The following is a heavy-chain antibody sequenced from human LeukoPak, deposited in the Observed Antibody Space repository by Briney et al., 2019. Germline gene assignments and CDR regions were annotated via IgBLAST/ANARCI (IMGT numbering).Heavy chain of an antibody. V-gene: IGHV1-2*02. Sequence: ASVKVSCKASGYTFTGYYMHWVRQAPGQGLEWMGWINPNSGGTNYAQKFQGRVTMTRDTSISTAYMELSRLRSDDTAVYYCARDRTGTGYSSGWYHDYGGQGTLVTVSS. J-gene: IGHJ4*02. D-gene: IGHD6-19*01. CDR3: ARDRTGTGYSSGWYHDY. CDR1: GYTFTGYY. CDR2: INPNSGGT.